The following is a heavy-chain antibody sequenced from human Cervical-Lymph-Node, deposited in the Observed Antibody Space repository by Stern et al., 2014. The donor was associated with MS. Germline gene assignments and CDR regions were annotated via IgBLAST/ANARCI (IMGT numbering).Heavy chain of an antibody. CDR3: AKSYSSSWSGWIDS. CDR1: QITFDDYG. Sequence: EVQLVESGGGLVQPGRSLRLSCSASQITFDDYGFHWVRQVPGKGLAWVAGIGWNSATKAYADSVKGRFTISRDNARDSLYLQMNNLTPDDTALYYCAKSYSSSWSGWIDSWGQGILVTVSS. V-gene: IGHV3-9*01. J-gene: IGHJ5*01. CDR2: IGWNSATK. D-gene: IGHD6-13*01.